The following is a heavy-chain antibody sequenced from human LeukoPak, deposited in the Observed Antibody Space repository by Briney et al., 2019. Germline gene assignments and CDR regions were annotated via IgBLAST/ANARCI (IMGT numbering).Heavy chain of an antibody. CDR3: ARVVVATINDAFDI. Sequence: PSETLSLTCTVSGGSISSSSYYWGWIRQPPGKGLEWIGSIYYSGSTYYNPSLKSRVTISVDTSKNQFSLKLSSVTAADTAVYYCARVVVATINDAFDIWGQGTMDTVPS. CDR2: IYYSGST. CDR1: GGSISSSSYY. V-gene: IGHV4-39*07. D-gene: IGHD5-12*01. J-gene: IGHJ3*02.